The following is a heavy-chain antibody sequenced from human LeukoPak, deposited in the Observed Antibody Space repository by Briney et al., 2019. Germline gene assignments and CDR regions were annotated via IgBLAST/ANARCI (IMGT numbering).Heavy chain of an antibody. D-gene: IGHD3-16*01. CDR1: GGTFSSYA. CDR2: IIPILGIA. J-gene: IGHJ5*02. CDR3: AREHYGWRKNWFDP. Sequence: GASVKVSCKASGGTFSSYAISWVRQAPGQGLEWMGRIIPILGIANYAQKFQGRVTITADKSTSTAYMELSSLRSEDTAVYYCAREHYGWRKNWFDPWGQGTLVTVSS. V-gene: IGHV1-69*04.